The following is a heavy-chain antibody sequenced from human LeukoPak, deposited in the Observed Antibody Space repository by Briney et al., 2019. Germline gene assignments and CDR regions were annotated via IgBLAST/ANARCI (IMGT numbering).Heavy chain of an antibody. CDR3: SRSLDY. V-gene: IGHV3-7*01. CDR2: IKQDGSVQ. Sequence: GGSLRLSCAASGFPFSGYWMDWVRQAPGKGMEWVANIKQDGSVQYYADSVKGRFTISRDNAKNSLYLQMRSLRAEDTAVYYCSRSLDYLGQGALVTVSS. J-gene: IGHJ4*02. CDR1: GFPFSGYW.